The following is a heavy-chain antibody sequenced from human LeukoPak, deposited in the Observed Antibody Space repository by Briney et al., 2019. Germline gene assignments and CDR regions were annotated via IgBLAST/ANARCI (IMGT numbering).Heavy chain of an antibody. Sequence: SETLSLTCAVYGGSFSGYYWSWIRQPPGKGLGWIGEINHSGSTNYNPSLKSRVTISVDTSKNQFSLKLSSVTAADTAVYYCARGRDSSGYYMYYFDYWGQGTLVTVSS. V-gene: IGHV4-34*01. CDR1: GGSFSGYY. D-gene: IGHD3-22*01. CDR3: ARGRDSSGYYMYYFDY. CDR2: INHSGST. J-gene: IGHJ4*02.